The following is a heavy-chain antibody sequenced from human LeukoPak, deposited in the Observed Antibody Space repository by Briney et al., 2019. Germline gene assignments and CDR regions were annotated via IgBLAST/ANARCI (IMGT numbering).Heavy chain of an antibody. J-gene: IGHJ4*02. CDR2: IYYSGST. CDR1: GGSISSSSYY. Sequence: PSETLSLTCTVSGGSISSSSYYWGWIRQPPGKGLEWIGSIYYSGSTYYNPSLKSRVTISVDTSKNQFSLKLSSVTAADTAVYYCAKSNAYGLIDYWGQGTLVTVSS. CDR3: AKSNAYGLIDY. V-gene: IGHV4-39*07. D-gene: IGHD4-17*01.